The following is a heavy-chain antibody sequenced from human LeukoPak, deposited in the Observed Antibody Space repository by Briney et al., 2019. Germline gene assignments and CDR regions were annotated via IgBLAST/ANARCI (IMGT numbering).Heavy chain of an antibody. CDR3: ARAPNGDYFNWSDP. CDR1: GGSISSYY. J-gene: IGHJ5*02. D-gene: IGHD4-17*01. V-gene: IGHV4-59*01. Sequence: SETLSLTCTVSGGSISSYYWSWIRQPPGKGLEWIGYIYYSGSTNYNPSLKSRVTISVDTSKNQFSLKLSSVTAADTAVYYCARAPNGDYFNWSDPWGQGTLVTVSS. CDR2: IYYSGST.